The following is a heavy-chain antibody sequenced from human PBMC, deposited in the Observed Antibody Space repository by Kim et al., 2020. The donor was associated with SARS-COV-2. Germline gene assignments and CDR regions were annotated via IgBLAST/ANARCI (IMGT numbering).Heavy chain of an antibody. CDR2: ISYDGSNK. D-gene: IGHD5-18*01. J-gene: IGHJ4*02. CDR1: GFTFSSYA. CDR3: ALSPVDTAMVPFDY. V-gene: IGHV3-30*04. Sequence: GGSLRLSCAASGFTFSSYAMHWVRQAPGKGLEWVAVISYDGSNKYYADSVKGRFTISRDNSKNTLYLQMNSLRAEDTAVYYCALSPVDTAMVPFDYWGQGTLVTVSS.